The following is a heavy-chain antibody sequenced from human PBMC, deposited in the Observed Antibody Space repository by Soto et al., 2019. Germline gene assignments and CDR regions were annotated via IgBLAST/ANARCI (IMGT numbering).Heavy chain of an antibody. Sequence: SETLSLTCAVSGVSISSGNWWTWVRQTPQRGLEYIGEIFHDGTANYYPSFERRVAISVDTSKNQFSLKLTSVTAADTAIYFCARSPRSSPYFDYWGQGALVTVSS. CDR3: ARSPRSSPYFDY. V-gene: IGHV4-4*02. D-gene: IGHD6-13*01. CDR1: GVSISSGNW. J-gene: IGHJ4*02. CDR2: IFHDGTA.